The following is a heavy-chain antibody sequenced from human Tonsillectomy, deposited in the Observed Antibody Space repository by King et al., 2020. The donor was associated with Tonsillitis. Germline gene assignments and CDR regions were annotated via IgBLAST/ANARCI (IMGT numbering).Heavy chain of an antibody. CDR3: ARGDCSGGSCYSDGYFDF. CDR1: GDSVSSNSAA. J-gene: IGHJ4*02. D-gene: IGHD2-15*01. Sequence: VQLQQSGPGLVKPSQTLSLTCALSGDSVSSNSAAWNWIRQSPSRGLEWLGRTYYRSKWYNDYAPSVTSRITINPDTAKNRFSLHLNSVTPEDTAVYYCARGDCSGGSCYSDGYFDFWGQGTLVAVSS. CDR2: TYYRSKWYN. V-gene: IGHV6-1*01.